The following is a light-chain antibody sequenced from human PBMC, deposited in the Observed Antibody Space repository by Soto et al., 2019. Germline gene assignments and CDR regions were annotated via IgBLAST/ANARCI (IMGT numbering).Light chain of an antibody. Sequence: EIKMTQSPSSLSASIGDRVTITCRASQNIGSFLNWYQQKPGEAPRLLVYSAFRIQSGVPSRFNASGSGTDFTLTISSLQSEDFAIYYCQQYNNGPTWTFGPGTKVDIK. CDR2: SAF. CDR3: QQYNNGPTWT. J-gene: IGKJ1*01. CDR1: QNIGSF. V-gene: IGKV1-39*01.